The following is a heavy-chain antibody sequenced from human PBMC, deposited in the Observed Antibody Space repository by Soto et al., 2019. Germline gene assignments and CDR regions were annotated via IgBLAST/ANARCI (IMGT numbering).Heavy chain of an antibody. D-gene: IGHD3-10*01. J-gene: IGHJ6*02. CDR3: ARDGGVITAYGMDV. CDR2: IWYDGSNK. Sequence: QVQLVESGGGVVQPGRSLRLSCAASGFTFSSYGMHWVRQAPGKVLEWVAVIWYDGSNKYYADSVKGRFTISRDNSKNTLYLQMNSLRAEDTAVYYCARDGGVITAYGMDVWGQGTTVTVSS. CDR1: GFTFSSYG. V-gene: IGHV3-33*01.